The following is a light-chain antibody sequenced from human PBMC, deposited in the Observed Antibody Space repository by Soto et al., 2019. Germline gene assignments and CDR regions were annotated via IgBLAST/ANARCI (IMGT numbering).Light chain of an antibody. Sequence: QSVLTQPPSASGTPGQRVTISCSGSSSNIGSNTVNWYQQLPGTAPKLVIYSNNQRSSGVPDRFSGSKSGTSASLAISGLQSEDEADYYCVAWDDSLNGYVVFGGGTKVTVL. CDR1: SSNIGSNT. CDR2: SNN. J-gene: IGLJ2*01. CDR3: VAWDDSLNGYVV. V-gene: IGLV1-44*01.